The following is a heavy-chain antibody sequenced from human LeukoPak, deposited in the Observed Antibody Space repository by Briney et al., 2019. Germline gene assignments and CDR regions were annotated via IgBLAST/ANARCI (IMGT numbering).Heavy chain of an antibody. CDR1: GGSISSGDYY. V-gene: IGHV3-11*04. CDR2: ISSSSSTI. CDR3: ARGSTYYDSSGQVPFDY. D-gene: IGHD3-22*01. J-gene: IGHJ4*02. Sequence: LSLTCIVSGGSISSGDYYWSWIRQPPGKGLEWVSYISSSSSTIYYADSVKGRFTISRDNAKNSLYLQMNSLRAEDTAVYYCARGSTYYDSSGQVPFDYWGQGTLVAVSS.